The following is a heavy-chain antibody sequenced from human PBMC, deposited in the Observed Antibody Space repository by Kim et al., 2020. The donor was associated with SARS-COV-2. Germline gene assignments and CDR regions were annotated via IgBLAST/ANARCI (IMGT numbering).Heavy chain of an antibody. CDR2: IYTSGST. Sequence: SETLSLTCTVSGGSISNGSYYWSWIRQPAGKGLEWIGRIYTSGSTNYNPSLKSRVTISVDTSKNQFSLKLSSVTAADTAVYYCARAPTVLLWFGAPGAFDIWGQGTMVTVSS. J-gene: IGHJ3*02. V-gene: IGHV4-61*02. D-gene: IGHD3-10*01. CDR1: GGSISNGSYY. CDR3: ARAPTVLLWFGAPGAFDI.